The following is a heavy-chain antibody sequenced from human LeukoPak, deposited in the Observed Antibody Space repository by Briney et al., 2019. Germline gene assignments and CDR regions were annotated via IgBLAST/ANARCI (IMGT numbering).Heavy chain of an antibody. D-gene: IGHD3-10*01. CDR3: AKQGSYLDY. V-gene: IGHV3-21*04. Sequence: PGGSLRLSCEVSGFTFSTYSMNWVRQAPGKGLEWVSSISSSSSYIYYADSVKGRFTISRDNSKNTLYLQMNSLRAEDTAVYYCAKQGSYLDYWGQGPLVPVSS. J-gene: IGHJ4*02. CDR1: GFTFSTYS. CDR2: ISSSSSYI.